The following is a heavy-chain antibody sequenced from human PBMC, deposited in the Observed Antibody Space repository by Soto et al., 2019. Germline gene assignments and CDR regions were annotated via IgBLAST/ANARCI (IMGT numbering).Heavy chain of an antibody. CDR1: GFTFSSYT. CDR2: ISSSSDYI. D-gene: IGHD4-17*01. CDR3: ARVNDYGERFYFFYYGLDV. Sequence: EVQLVESGGGLVKPGGSLRLSCAASGFTFSSYTVNWVRQAPGKGLEWVSSISSSSDYIYYADSLKGRFTISRDNAKNSLCLQKNSLRAEDTAVYYRARVNDYGERFYFFYYGLDVWGQGTTVTVSS. J-gene: IGHJ6*02. V-gene: IGHV3-21*01.